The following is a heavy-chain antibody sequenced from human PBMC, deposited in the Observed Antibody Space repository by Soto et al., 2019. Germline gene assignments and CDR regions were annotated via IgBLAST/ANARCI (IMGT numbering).Heavy chain of an antibody. D-gene: IGHD1-7*01. CDR1: GDSASNNGAT. CDR2: AYYRSRWIY. V-gene: IGHV6-1*01. J-gene: IGHJ4*02. CDR3: ARDPPNFLCAVDY. Sequence: SQTLSLTGALSGDSASNNGATWNWIRQSPSRRLAWLGRAYYRSRWIYDYAMSVKSRISINPDTSKNQVSLQLNSVTPADTAEYYCARDPPNFLCAVDYWGRGTLVTVSS.